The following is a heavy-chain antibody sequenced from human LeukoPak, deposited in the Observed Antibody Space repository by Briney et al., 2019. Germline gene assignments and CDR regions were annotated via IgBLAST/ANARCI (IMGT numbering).Heavy chain of an antibody. CDR1: GGSISSGDYD. CDR2: IHYSGNT. D-gene: IGHD1-26*01. CDR3: TRAAWDGDY. J-gene: IGHJ4*02. Sequence: SQTLSLACTVSGGSISSGDYDWSWIRQPPGKGLEWIGYIHYSGNTYYNPSLKSRLTISVDASKNQFSLELSSVTAADTAVYYCTRAAWDGDYWGQGTLVIVSS. V-gene: IGHV4-30-4*08.